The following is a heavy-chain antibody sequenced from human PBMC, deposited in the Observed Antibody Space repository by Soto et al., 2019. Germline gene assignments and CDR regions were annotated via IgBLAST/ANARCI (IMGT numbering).Heavy chain of an antibody. D-gene: IGHD3-3*01. CDR3: AKWSYLDY. CDR1: GFSFASFA. CDR2: ISGSDGKT. Sequence: DVRLAESGGGLVQPGGSLRLSCTTSGFSFASFAMTWVRQAPGKGLEWVATISGSDGKTYYADSVKGRFSISRDTSRNNLYLQMNTVRADVTAIYYCAKWSYLDYWGQVTRVTVSS. J-gene: IGHJ4*02. V-gene: IGHV3-23*04.